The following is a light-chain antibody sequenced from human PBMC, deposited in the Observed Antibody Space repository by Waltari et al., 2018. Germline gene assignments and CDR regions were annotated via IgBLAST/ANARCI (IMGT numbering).Light chain of an antibody. CDR2: DDR. Sequence: SYELTQPPSVSVSPGQTARITCSGDALPKKYAYWYQQKSGQAPMLVIYDDRKRPSGIPERFSGSSSGPMATWTISGAQVEDEADYYGYSTDSSGKHSVFGGGTKVTVL. CDR3: YSTDSSGKHSV. V-gene: IGLV3-10*01. J-gene: IGLJ2*01. CDR1: ALPKKY.